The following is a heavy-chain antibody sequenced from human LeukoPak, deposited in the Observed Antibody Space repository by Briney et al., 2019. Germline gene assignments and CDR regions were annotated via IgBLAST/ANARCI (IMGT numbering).Heavy chain of an antibody. Sequence: PGGSLRLSCAASGFTFSSYGMHWVRQAPGKGLEWVAVISYDGSNKYYADSVKGRFTISRDNTKNSLSLQMNSLRAEDTAVYYCARDRSGYSGYECQAYWGQGTLVTVSS. CDR1: GFTFSSYG. CDR3: ARDRSGYSGYECQAY. V-gene: IGHV3-30*03. CDR2: ISYDGSNK. J-gene: IGHJ4*02. D-gene: IGHD5-12*01.